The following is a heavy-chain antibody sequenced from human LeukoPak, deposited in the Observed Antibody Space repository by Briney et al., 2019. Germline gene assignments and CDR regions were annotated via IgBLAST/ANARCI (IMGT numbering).Heavy chain of an antibody. CDR1: GFTFSSYA. Sequence: PGGSLRLSCAASGFTFSSYAMHWVRQAPGKGLEYVSAISSNGGSTYYANSVKGRFTISRDNSKNTLYLQMGGLRAEDMAVYYCARDKSYYYDSSGPGAFDIWGQGTMVTVSS. D-gene: IGHD3-22*01. CDR2: ISSNGGST. V-gene: IGHV3-64*01. CDR3: ARDKSYYYDSSGPGAFDI. J-gene: IGHJ3*02.